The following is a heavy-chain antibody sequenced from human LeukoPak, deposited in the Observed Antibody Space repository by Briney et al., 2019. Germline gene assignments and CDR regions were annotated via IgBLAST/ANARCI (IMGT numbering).Heavy chain of an antibody. J-gene: IGHJ5*02. CDR2: MNPNSGNT. CDR1: RYTFTSYD. Sequence: ASVKVSCKASRYTFTSYDINWVRQATGQGREWMGWMNPNSGNTGYAQKFQGRVTITRNTSISTAYMELSSLRSEDTAVYYCARVDSSSPSNWFDPWGQGTLVTVSS. D-gene: IGHD6-6*01. V-gene: IGHV1-8*03. CDR3: ARVDSSSPSNWFDP.